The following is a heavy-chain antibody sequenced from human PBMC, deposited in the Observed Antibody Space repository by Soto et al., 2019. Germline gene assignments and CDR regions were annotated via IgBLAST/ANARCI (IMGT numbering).Heavy chain of an antibody. Sequence: EVQLVESGGGLVQPGGSLRLSCAASGFTVSSNYMSWVRQAPGKGLEWVSVIYSGGSTYYADSVKGRFTISRHNSKNTLYLQMNSLRAEDTAVYYCATTKGRNDYGDYVDAFDIWGQGTMVTVSS. D-gene: IGHD4-17*01. J-gene: IGHJ3*02. V-gene: IGHV3-53*04. CDR3: ATTKGRNDYGDYVDAFDI. CDR2: IYSGGST. CDR1: GFTVSSNY.